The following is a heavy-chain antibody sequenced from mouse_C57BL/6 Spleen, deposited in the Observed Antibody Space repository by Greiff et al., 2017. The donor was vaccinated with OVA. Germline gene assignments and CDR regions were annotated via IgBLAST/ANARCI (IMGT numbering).Heavy chain of an antibody. CDR3: ARGDIGIRAWFAY. CDR2: INPSNGGT. Sequence: QVQLQQPGTELVKPGASVKLSCKASGYTFTGYWMHWVQQRPGQGLEWIGNINPSNGGTNYNEKFKSQATLTVDKSSSTAYMQLSSLTSEDSAVYYCARGDIGIRAWFAYWGQGTLVTVSA. V-gene: IGHV1-53*01. D-gene: IGHD2-4*01. J-gene: IGHJ3*01. CDR1: GYTFTGYW.